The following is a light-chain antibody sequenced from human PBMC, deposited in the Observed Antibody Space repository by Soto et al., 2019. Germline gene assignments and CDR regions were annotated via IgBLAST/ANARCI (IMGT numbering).Light chain of an antibody. Sequence: QSVLTQPPSVSAAPGQRVTISCSGSTSNIGNNYVSWYQQFPGTAPKLLIYDNNKRPSGIPDRFSGSRSGTSATLGITGLQTGDEAHYYCGTWYNSLGSGVFGGGTKLTVL. J-gene: IGLJ2*01. CDR2: DNN. CDR1: TSNIGNNY. CDR3: GTWYNSLGSGV. V-gene: IGLV1-51*01.